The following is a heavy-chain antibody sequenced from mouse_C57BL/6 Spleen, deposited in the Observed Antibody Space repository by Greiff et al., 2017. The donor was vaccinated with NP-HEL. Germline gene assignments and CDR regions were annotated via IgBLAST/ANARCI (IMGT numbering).Heavy chain of an antibody. V-gene: IGHV1-81*01. CDR3: ASGTGTIGFAY. Sequence: VQLQQSGAELARPGASVKLSCKASGYTFTSYGISWVKQRTGQGLEWIGEIYPRSGNTYYNEKFKGKATLTADKSSSTAYMELRSLTSEDSAVYFCASGTGTIGFAYWGQGTLVTVSA. J-gene: IGHJ3*01. CDR1: GYTFTSYG. D-gene: IGHD4-1*01. CDR2: IYPRSGNT.